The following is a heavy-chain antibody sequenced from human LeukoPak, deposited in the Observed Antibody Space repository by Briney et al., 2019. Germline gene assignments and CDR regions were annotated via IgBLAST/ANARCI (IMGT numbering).Heavy chain of an antibody. CDR3: ARDGHTYGSGSS. CDR2: IYYSGST. J-gene: IGHJ5*02. V-gene: IGHV4-31*03. Sequence: SQTLSLTCTVSGGSISRGGYYWSWIRQHPGKGLEWIGYIYYSGSTYYNPSLKSRVTISVDTSKNQFSLKLSSVTAADTAVYYCARDGHTYGSGSSWGQGTLVTVSS. CDR1: GGSISRGGYY. D-gene: IGHD3-10*01.